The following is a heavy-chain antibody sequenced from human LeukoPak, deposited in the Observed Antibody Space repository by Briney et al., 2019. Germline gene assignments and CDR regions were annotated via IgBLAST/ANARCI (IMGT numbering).Heavy chain of an antibody. CDR1: GFAFTNFA. CDR2: LSGSGNAT. V-gene: IGHV3-23*01. J-gene: IGHJ4*02. CDR3: ASQMAATSH. D-gene: IGHD5-24*01. Sequence: GGSLRLSCAASGFAFTNFAMSWVRQAPGKGLEWVSALSGSGNATYYADFVRGRFTISRDNSKNILYLQMNSLLAEDTAVYFCASQMAATSHWGQGILVTVSS.